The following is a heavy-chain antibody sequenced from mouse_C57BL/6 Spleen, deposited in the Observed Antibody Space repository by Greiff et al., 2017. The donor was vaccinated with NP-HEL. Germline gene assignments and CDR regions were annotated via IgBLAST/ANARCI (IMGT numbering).Heavy chain of an antibody. J-gene: IGHJ2*01. CDR3: ARSGGLPCFDY. D-gene: IGHD2-4*01. Sequence: VHLQQSGAELVKPGASVKFSCKASGYAFTSYWMNWVKQRPGQGLEWIGQIYPDDGGTNYNEKFKGKATLTADKSSSTAYMQLSSLTSEDSAVYFCARSGGLPCFDYWGQGTTLTVSS. CDR2: IYPDDGGT. CDR1: GYAFTSYW. V-gene: IGHV1-80*01.